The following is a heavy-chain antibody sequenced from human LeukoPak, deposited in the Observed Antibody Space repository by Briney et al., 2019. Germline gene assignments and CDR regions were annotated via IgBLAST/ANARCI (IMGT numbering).Heavy chain of an antibody. CDR3: VVENFDDGGPGSESPAFDI. V-gene: IGHV3-33*03. Sequence: GRSLRLSCAASGLSFSRYGLHWVRQAPGKGLEWVAMTWYDESQTYYADSVKGRFTIPRDNSKNTMFLQMNSLTAEDTAVYYCVVENFDDGGPGSESPAFDIWGQGTMVYVSS. J-gene: IGHJ3*02. CDR1: GLSFSRYG. CDR2: TWYDESQT. D-gene: IGHD3-10*01.